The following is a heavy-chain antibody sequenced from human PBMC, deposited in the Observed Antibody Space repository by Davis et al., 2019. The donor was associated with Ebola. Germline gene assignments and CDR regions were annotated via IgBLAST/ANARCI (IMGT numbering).Heavy chain of an antibody. J-gene: IGHJ6*02. Sequence: GESLKISCAASGFTFSSYSMNWVRQAPGKGLEWVANIKQDGSEKYYVDSVKGRFTISRDNAKNSLFLQMNSMRAEDTAVYYCARDIGYSNGWPDYYYYGMDVWGQGTTVTVSS. CDR1: GFTFSSYS. CDR2: IKQDGSEK. CDR3: ARDIGYSNGWPDYYYYGMDV. V-gene: IGHV3-7*01. D-gene: IGHD4-11*01.